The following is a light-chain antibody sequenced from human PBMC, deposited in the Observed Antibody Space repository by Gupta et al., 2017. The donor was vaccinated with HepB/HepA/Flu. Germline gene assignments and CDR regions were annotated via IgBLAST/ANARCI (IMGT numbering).Light chain of an antibody. CDR2: DVS. Sequence: SALTPPASASGSPGRPITTSCTGTSSAVGGFNYVSWYQQHPGKAPNLMIYDVSYRLSEVADRFSCSKSGNTAALAIAWLQAEDEAGYYCSSFEHSDASEVVLGGGTKLTVL. CDR3: SSFEHSDASEVV. J-gene: IGLJ3*02. CDR1: SSAVGGFNY. V-gene: IGLV2-14*03.